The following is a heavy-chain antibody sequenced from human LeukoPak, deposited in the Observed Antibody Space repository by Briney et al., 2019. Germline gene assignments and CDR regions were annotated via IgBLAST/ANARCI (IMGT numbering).Heavy chain of an antibody. CDR2: IYYSGST. D-gene: IGHD2-15*01. CDR1: GGSFSSGSYY. Sequence: PSETLSLTCTVSGGSFSSGSYYWSWIRQPPGKGLEWIGYIYYSGSTNYNPSLKSRVTISVDTSKNQFSLKLSSVTAADTAVYYCARVSLGYCSGGSCYYYYGMDVWGQGTTVTVSS. CDR3: ARVSLGYCSGGSCYYYYGMDV. J-gene: IGHJ6*02. V-gene: IGHV4-61*01.